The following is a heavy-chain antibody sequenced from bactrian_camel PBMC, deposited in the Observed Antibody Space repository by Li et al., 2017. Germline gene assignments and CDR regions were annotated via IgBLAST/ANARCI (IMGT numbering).Heavy chain of an antibody. V-gene: IGHV3S40*01. J-gene: IGHJ6*01. CDR1: GFAFSNYA. CDR3: ARDGAMNGFADFAY. D-gene: IGHD1*01. Sequence: EVQLVESGGGLVQPGGSLRLSCAASGFAFSNYAMTWVRQAPGKGLEWVSSISAGGTTYYADSMKGRFTISRDNAKNTVYLQMISLKPEDTAVYYCARDGAMNGFADFAYWGQGTQVTVS. CDR2: ISAGGTT.